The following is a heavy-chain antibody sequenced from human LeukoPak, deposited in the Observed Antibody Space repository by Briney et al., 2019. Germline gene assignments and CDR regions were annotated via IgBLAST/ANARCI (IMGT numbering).Heavy chain of an antibody. Sequence: GGSLRLSCAASGFTFSSYAMHWVRQAPGKGLEWVAVISYDGSNKYYADSVKGRSTISRDNSKNTLYLQMNSLRAEDTAVYYCARGVQVVPAAIFYWGQGTLVTVSS. CDR3: ARGVQVVPAAIFY. D-gene: IGHD2-2*02. CDR1: GFTFSSYA. CDR2: ISYDGSNK. J-gene: IGHJ4*02. V-gene: IGHV3-30-3*01.